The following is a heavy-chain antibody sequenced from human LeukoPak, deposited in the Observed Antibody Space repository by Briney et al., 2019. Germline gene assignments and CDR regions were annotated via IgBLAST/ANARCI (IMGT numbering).Heavy chain of an antibody. D-gene: IGHD6-13*01. CDR1: GFTFDDYG. V-gene: IGHV3-20*01. J-gene: IGHJ6*03. CDR2: INWNGGST. Sequence: GGSLRLSCAASGFTFDDYGMSWVRQAPGKGLEWVSGINWNGGSTGYADSVKGRFTISRDNAKNSLYLQMNSLRAEDTALYHCARGGSSWYYYYMDVWGKGTTVPVSS. CDR3: ARGGSSWYYYYMDV.